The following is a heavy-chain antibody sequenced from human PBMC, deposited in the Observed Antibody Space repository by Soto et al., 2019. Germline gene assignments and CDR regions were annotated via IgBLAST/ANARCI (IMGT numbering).Heavy chain of an antibody. CDR1: GDTFTDYY. Sequence: ASVKVSCKASGDTFTDYYIHWVRQAPGQGLEWMGTVNPSGGHTTYAQHFLGRVSMTRDTSTSTLYMELTSLTSDDTAIYYCARGGHVVVVTAALDYWGQGTLVTVSS. J-gene: IGHJ4*02. CDR3: ARGGHVVVVTAALDY. CDR2: VNPSGGHT. D-gene: IGHD2-21*02. V-gene: IGHV1-46*01.